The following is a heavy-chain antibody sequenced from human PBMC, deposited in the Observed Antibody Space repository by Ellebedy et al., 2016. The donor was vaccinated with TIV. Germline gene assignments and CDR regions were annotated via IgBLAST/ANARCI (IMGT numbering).Heavy chain of an antibody. J-gene: IGHJ4*02. CDR2: IYPGDSET. Sequence: GESLKISCKTSGYSFTNYWIGWVRQMPGKGLEWMGIIYPGDSETRYSPSFQGQVTISADKSITTAYLQWISLKASDTAMYYCARPITAAGQLIDYWGQGTLVTVSS. CDR3: ARPITAAGQLIDY. D-gene: IGHD6-13*01. V-gene: IGHV5-51*01. CDR1: GYSFTNYW.